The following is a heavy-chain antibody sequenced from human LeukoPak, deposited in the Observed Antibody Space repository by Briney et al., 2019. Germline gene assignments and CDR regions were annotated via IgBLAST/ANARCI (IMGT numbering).Heavy chain of an antibody. V-gene: IGHV4-4*07. CDR3: ARRFGDLNDDTFDT. CDR1: GGSITNHL. D-gene: IGHD3-10*01. Sequence: PSETLSLTCTVSGGSITNHLWNWIRQPAGKGLEWIGRISTSGSTNYNPSLSSRVTMSLDTSKNQFSLRLSSVTAADTAVYYCARRFGDLNDDTFDTWGQGTMVTVSS. J-gene: IGHJ3*02. CDR2: ISTSGST.